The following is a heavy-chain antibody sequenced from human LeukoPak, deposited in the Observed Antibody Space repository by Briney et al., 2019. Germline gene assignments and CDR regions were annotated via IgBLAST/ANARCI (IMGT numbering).Heavy chain of an antibody. V-gene: IGHV4-31*03. CDR3: ARGNDISARSGYYYYGMDV. D-gene: IGHD3-9*01. CDR1: GDSISSGGYY. J-gene: IGHJ6*02. Sequence: SETLSLTCTVSGDSISSGGYYWSWIRQHPGKGLEWIGYIYYSGSTYYNPSLKSRVTISVDTSKNQFSLKLSSVTAADTAVYYCARGNDISARSGYYYYGMDVWGQGTTVTVSS. CDR2: IYYSGST.